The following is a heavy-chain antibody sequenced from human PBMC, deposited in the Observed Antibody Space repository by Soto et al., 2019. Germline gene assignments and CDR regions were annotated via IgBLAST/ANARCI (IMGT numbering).Heavy chain of an antibody. CDR2: INPKSGGT. V-gene: IGHV1-2*02. CDR3: ARDLAKGGGSAGFDY. Sequence: ASVKVSCKASGYTFTVYYMHWVRQAPGQGLEWMGWINPKSGGTMYPQKFQGRVTMTWDTSISTAYMALTRLRSDDTAVYYCARDLAKGGGSAGFDYWGQGTMVTVYS. J-gene: IGHJ4*02. D-gene: IGHD1-26*01. CDR1: GYTFTVYY.